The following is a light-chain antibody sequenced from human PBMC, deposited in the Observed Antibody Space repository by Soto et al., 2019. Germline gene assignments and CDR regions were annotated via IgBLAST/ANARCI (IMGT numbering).Light chain of an antibody. CDR2: LEGSGSY. V-gene: IGLV4-60*03. Sequence: QLVLTQSSSASASLGSSVKLTCTLSSGHSSYIIAWHQQQPGKAPRYLMKLEGSGSYNKGSGVPDRFSGSSSGADRYLTISNLQSEDEADYYCETWDSNTRVFGGGTKFTVL. J-gene: IGLJ2*01. CDR3: ETWDSNTRV. CDR1: SGHSSYI.